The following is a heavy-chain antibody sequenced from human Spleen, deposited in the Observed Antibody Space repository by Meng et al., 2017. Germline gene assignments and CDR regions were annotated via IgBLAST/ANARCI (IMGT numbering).Heavy chain of an antibody. CDR2: ISYDGSNK. CDR3: ASWFGELSSYFDY. CDR1: GFTFSSYA. J-gene: IGHJ4*02. V-gene: IGHV3-30*04. Sequence: GGSLRLSCAASGFTFSSYAMHWVRQAPGKGLEGVAVISYDGSNKYYEDSVKGRFTISRDNSKNTLYLQMNSLRAEDTAVYYCASWFGELSSYFDYWGQGTLVTVSS. D-gene: IGHD3-10*01.